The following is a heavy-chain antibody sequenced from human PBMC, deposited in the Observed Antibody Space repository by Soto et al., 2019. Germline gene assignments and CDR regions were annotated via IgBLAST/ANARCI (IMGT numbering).Heavy chain of an antibody. J-gene: IGHJ6*02. CDR3: ARARYYDFWSGYYRHYYYYYGMDV. D-gene: IGHD3-3*01. CDR1: GGTFSSYA. CDR2: IIPIFGTA. Sequence: QVQLVQSGAEVKKPGSSVKVSCKASGGTFSSYAISWVRQAPGQGLEWMGGIIPIFGTANYAQKFQGRVTITADESTSTAYMELNSLRSEDTAVYYCARARYYDFWSGYYRHYYYYYGMDVWGQGTTVTVSS. V-gene: IGHV1-69*01.